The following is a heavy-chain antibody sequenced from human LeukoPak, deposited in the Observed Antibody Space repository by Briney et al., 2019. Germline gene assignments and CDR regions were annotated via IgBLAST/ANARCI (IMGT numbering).Heavy chain of an antibody. CDR3: ARQAVVVAALLDC. CDR2: IYYSGST. V-gene: IGHV4-39*01. D-gene: IGHD2-15*01. CDR1: GGSISSSRYY. Sequence: PSDTLSLTCSVSGGSISSSRYYWGWFRQPPGKGPEWIGNIYYSGSTYYNPSLMSRVTISVDTSKNHFSLKLSSVTAADTAVYYCARQAVVVAALLDCWGQGTLVTVSS. J-gene: IGHJ4*02.